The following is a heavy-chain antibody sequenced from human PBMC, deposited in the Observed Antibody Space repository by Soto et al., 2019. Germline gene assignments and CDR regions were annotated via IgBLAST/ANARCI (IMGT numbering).Heavy chain of an antibody. CDR3: AKASGGGLVGDY. J-gene: IGHJ4*02. CDR1: GFTFSGSA. D-gene: IGHD2-15*01. Sequence: EVQLVESGGGLVQPGGSLKLSCAASGFTFSGSAMHWVRQASGKGLEWVGRIRSKANSYATAYAASVKGRFTISRDDSKKTEYLQMNSLRAEDTAVYYCAKASGGGLVGDYWGQGTLVTVSS. V-gene: IGHV3-73*02. CDR2: IRSKANSYAT.